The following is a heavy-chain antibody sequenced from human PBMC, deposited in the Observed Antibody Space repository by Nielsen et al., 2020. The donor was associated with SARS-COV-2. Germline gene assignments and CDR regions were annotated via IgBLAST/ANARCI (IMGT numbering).Heavy chain of an antibody. CDR2: IYYSGSA. Sequence: SGTLTLTCTASGCTISSYDWSWIRQPPGKGLEWIGYIYYSGSANYNPSLKSRVTISVDTSKNQFSLKLSSVTAADTAVYYCARAPRITIFGVVSYFDYWGQGTLVTVSS. V-gene: IGHV4-59*01. D-gene: IGHD3-3*01. J-gene: IGHJ4*02. CDR1: GCTISSYD. CDR3: ARAPRITIFGVVSYFDY.